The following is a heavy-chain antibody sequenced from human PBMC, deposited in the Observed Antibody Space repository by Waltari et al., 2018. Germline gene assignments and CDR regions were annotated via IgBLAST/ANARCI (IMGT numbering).Heavy chain of an antibody. D-gene: IGHD1-7*01. Sequence: QVRLVESGGGVVELGRSLRLSCAAPGFTFNTYALHWVRQTPGRGLDWVAVTSYDESNKFYADSVKGRFTISRDNSKNMLYLQMNNLRPEDTAVYYCARDPELWPTAIDYWGQGTLVTVSS. CDR2: TSYDESNK. CDR3: ARDPELWPTAIDY. V-gene: IGHV3-30*01. CDR1: GFTFNTYA. J-gene: IGHJ4*02.